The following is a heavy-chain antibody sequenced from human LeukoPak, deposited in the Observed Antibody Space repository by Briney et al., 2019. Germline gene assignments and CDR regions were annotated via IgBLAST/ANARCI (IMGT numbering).Heavy chain of an antibody. CDR1: GFTFSSYA. D-gene: IGHD5-24*01. CDR2: ISGSGGST. V-gene: IGHV3-23*01. J-gene: IGHJ6*02. CDR3: AKVWSRAGCYYGMDV. Sequence: GGSLRLSCAASGFTFSSYAMSWVRRAPGKGLEWVSAISGSGGSTYYADSVKGRFTISRDNSKNTLYLQMNSLRAEDTAVYYCAKVWSRAGCYYGMDVWGQGTTVTVSS.